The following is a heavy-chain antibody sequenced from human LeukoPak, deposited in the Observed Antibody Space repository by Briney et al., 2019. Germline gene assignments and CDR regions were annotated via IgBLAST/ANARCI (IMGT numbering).Heavy chain of an antibody. CDR3: ATGYCSSTSCYTDMDV. Sequence: SGKLSCKAAGGTVTTYAISWGRQAPGQGLEWRGGFIPIFGTANYAQKFQGRVTINTDESTSTAYMELSSLRSEDTAVYYCATGYCSSTSCYTDMDVWGKGTRVTVSS. V-gene: IGHV1-69*05. CDR2: FIPIFGTA. D-gene: IGHD2-2*02. J-gene: IGHJ6*03. CDR1: GGTVTTYA.